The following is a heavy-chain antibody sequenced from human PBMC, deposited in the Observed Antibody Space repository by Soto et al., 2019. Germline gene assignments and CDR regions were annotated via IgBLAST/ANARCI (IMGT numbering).Heavy chain of an antibody. V-gene: IGHV4-59*12. Sequence: SETLSLTCTVSGGSISSFYWGWIRQPPGKGLEWFGSIHYIGSTAYNPSLKSRVTISVDTSKNQFSLKLSSVTAADTAVYYCARRHYDFWSGYYGQDYYGMDVWGQGTTVTVSS. J-gene: IGHJ6*02. CDR3: ARRHYDFWSGYYGQDYYGMDV. CDR2: IHYIGST. CDR1: GGSISSFY. D-gene: IGHD3-3*01.